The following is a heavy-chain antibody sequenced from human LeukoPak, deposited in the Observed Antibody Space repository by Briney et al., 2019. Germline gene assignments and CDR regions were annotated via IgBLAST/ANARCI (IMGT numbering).Heavy chain of an antibody. V-gene: IGHV3-11*05. Sequence: PGGALRLSCAASGFTFSDYYMSWIRQAPGKGLEWVSYISSSSSYTNYADSVKGRFTISRDTAKNSLYLQMNSLRAEDTAVYYCARDNVYGSGSYHWGQGTLVTVSS. D-gene: IGHD3-10*01. CDR1: GFTFSDYY. CDR3: ARDNVYGSGSYH. CDR2: ISSSSSYT. J-gene: IGHJ4*02.